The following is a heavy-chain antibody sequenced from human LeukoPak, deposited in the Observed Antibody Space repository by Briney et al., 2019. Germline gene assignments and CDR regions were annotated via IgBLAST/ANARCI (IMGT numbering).Heavy chain of an antibody. Sequence: GGSLRLSCAASGFTFSSYAMSWVRQAPGKGLEWVSAISGSGGSTYYADSVKGRFTISRDNSKNTLYLQMNSLRAEDTAVYYCAKASDYYDSSGYYSLGTYFDYWGQGTLVTVSS. CDR1: GFTFSSYA. V-gene: IGHV3-23*01. D-gene: IGHD3-22*01. J-gene: IGHJ4*02. CDR2: ISGSGGST. CDR3: AKASDYYDSSGYYSLGTYFDY.